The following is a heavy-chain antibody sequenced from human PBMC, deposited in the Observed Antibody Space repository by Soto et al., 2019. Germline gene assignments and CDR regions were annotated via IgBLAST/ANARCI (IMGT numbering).Heavy chain of an antibody. CDR2: IYYSGST. D-gene: IGHD3-22*01. Sequence: QVQLQESGPGLVKPSQTLSLTCTVSGGSISSGGYYWSWIRQHPGKGLEWIGYIYYSGSTYYNPSLKSRVTISVDTSKNQYSLKLSSVTAADTAVYYCARQYDRSGYNVDYWGQGTLVTVSS. J-gene: IGHJ4*02. CDR3: ARQYDRSGYNVDY. V-gene: IGHV4-31*03. CDR1: GGSISSGGYY.